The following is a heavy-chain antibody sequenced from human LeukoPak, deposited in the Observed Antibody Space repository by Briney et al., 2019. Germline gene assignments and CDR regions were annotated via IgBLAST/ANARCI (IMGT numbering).Heavy chain of an antibody. V-gene: IGHV1-46*01. J-gene: IGHJ4*02. CDR1: GYTFTSYY. CDR3: ARDDSSGYPIDY. Sequence: GASVKVSCKASGYTFTSYYMHWVRQAPGQGLEWMGIINPSGGSTSYAQKFQGRVTMARDTSTSTVYMELSSLRSEDTAVYYCARDDSSGYPIDYWGQGTLVTVSS. D-gene: IGHD3-22*01. CDR2: INPSGGST.